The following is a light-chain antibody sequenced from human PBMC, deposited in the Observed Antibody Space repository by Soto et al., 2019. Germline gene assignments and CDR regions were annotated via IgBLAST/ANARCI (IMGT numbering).Light chain of an antibody. V-gene: IGKV3-15*01. Sequence: EIVMTQSPATLSVSPGERATLSCRASQSVSSNVAWYQQKPGQAPRLLIYGASTRATGIPARFSGSGSGTEFTLTISSLQSEGVAVYYCQQYNNWPRWTFGEVTKVEIK. CDR3: QQYNNWPRWT. J-gene: IGKJ1*01. CDR2: GAS. CDR1: QSVSSN.